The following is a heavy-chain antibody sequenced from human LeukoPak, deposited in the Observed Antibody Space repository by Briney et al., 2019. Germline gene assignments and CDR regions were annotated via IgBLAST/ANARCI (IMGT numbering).Heavy chain of an antibody. D-gene: IGHD3-22*01. V-gene: IGHV3-23*01. CDR2: ISGSGGST. CDR3: AKYTNYEFDY. Sequence: PGGSLRLSCAASGFTFSRYAMSWVRQAPGKGLEWVSAISGSGGSTYYADSVKGRFTISRDNSKNTLYPQMNSLRAEDTAVYYCAKYTNYEFDYWGQGTLVTVSS. CDR1: GFTFSRYA. J-gene: IGHJ4*02.